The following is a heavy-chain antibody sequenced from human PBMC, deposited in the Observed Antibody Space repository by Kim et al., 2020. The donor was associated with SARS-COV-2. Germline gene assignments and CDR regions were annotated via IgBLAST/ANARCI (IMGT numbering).Heavy chain of an antibody. CDR1: GFSVNSDY. V-gene: IGHV3-66*01. CDR3: ARARLGDWYFDL. D-gene: IGHD3-9*01. CDR2: LYSGGSSGTS. Sequence: GGSLRLSCVVSGFSVNSDYMNWVRQAPGKGLEWISILYSGGSSGTSYYTDSVKGRFSISRDGSRNTLYLEMNSLTVDDTAVYYCARARLGDWYFDLWGRG. J-gene: IGHJ2*01.